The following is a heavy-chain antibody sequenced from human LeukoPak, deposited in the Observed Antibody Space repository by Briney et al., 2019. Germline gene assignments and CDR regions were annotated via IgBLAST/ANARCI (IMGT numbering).Heavy chain of an antibody. Sequence: ASVKGSCKASGYTFTRYDINWVRQATGQGLEWMGWMNPNSGNTGYAQKFQGRVTMTRNTSISTAYMGLSSLRSEDTAVYYCARATDSSGYPGYYYYMDVWGKGTTVTVTS. CDR2: MNPNSGNT. CDR1: GYTFTRYD. CDR3: ARATDSSGYPGYYYYMDV. J-gene: IGHJ6*03. D-gene: IGHD3-22*01. V-gene: IGHV1-8*01.